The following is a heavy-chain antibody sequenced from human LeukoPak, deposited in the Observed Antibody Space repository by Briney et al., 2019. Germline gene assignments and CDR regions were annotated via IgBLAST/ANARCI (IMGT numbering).Heavy chain of an antibody. V-gene: IGHV3-21*01. CDR3: AVASWIQLDAFDI. D-gene: IGHD5-18*01. Sequence: GGSLRLSCAASGFTFSSYSMNWVRQAPGKGLEWVSSISSSSSYIYYADSVKGRFTISRDNAKNTLYLQMNSLRAEDTAVYYCAVASWIQLDAFDIWGQGTMVTVSS. CDR2: ISSSSSYI. J-gene: IGHJ3*02. CDR1: GFTFSSYS.